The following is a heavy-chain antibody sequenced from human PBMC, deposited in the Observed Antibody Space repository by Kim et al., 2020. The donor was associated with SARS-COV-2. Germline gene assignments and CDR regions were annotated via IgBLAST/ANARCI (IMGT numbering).Heavy chain of an antibody. CDR2: IKQDGSEK. CDR3: ARSIVVVPAAIGY. J-gene: IGHJ4*02. V-gene: IGHV3-7*01. Sequence: GGSLRLSCAASGFTFSSYWMSWVRQAPGKGLEWVANIKQDGSEKYYVDSVKGRFTISRDNAKNSLYLQMNSLRAEDTAVYYCARSIVVVPAAIGYWGQGTLVTLSS. CDR1: GFTFSSYW. D-gene: IGHD2-2*01.